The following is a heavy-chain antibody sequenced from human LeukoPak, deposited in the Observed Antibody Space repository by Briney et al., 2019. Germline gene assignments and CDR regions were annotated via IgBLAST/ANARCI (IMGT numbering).Heavy chain of an antibody. D-gene: IGHD6-19*01. V-gene: IGHV1-2*02. CDR1: GYTFTDYY. CDR3: ARGHFIAVAGDFDF. CDR2: MNPRTGVT. J-gene: IGHJ4*02. Sequence: GASVKVSCKASGYTFTDYYIHWVRQAPGQGLEWMGWMNPRTGVTYGAENFQGRVIMTGATSINTAYMELRGLTSDDTAVYYCARGHFIAVAGDFDFWGQGTLVTVSS.